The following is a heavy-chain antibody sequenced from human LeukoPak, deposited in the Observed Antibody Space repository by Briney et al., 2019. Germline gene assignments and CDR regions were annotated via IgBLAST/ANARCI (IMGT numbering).Heavy chain of an antibody. D-gene: IGHD2-15*01. J-gene: IGHJ6*02. CDR2: MTSSSSTI. V-gene: IGHV3-48*03. Sequence: PGGSLRLSCAASGFTFSSYEMNWVRQAPGKGLEWVSYMTSSSSTIYYADSVKGRFTISRDNAKKSLYLQMNSLRAEDTAVYYCARDGYHYYGMDVWGQGTTVTVSS. CDR1: GFTFSSYE. CDR3: ARDGYHYYGMDV.